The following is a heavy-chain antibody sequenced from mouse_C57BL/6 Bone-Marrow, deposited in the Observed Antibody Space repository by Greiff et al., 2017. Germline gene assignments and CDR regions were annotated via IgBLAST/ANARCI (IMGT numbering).Heavy chain of an antibody. D-gene: IGHD1-1*01. CDR2: IDPTSGGT. V-gene: IGHV1-72*01. CDR3: ERALTTVVEGFAY. J-gene: IGHJ3*01. CDR1: GHTFTSYW. Sequence: QQSCKASGHTFTSYWMHWVKQRPGRGLEWIGRIDPTSGGTKYNEKFKSKATLTVDKPSSTAYMRRRSLTSEDSAVYYCERALTTVVEGFAYWGQGTLVTVSA.